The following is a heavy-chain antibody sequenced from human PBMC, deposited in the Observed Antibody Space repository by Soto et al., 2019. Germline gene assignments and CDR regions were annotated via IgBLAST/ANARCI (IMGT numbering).Heavy chain of an antibody. CDR1: GGTFSSYA. V-gene: IGHV1-69*13. J-gene: IGHJ5*02. CDR3: ARVPRDDFWSGYKYNWFDP. CDR2: IIPIFGTA. Sequence: ASVKVSCKASGGTFSSYAISWVRQAPGQGLEWMGGIIPIFGTANYAQKFQGRVTITADESTSTAYMELSSLRSEDTAVYYCARVPRDDFWSGYKYNWFDPWGQGTLVTVSS. D-gene: IGHD3-3*01.